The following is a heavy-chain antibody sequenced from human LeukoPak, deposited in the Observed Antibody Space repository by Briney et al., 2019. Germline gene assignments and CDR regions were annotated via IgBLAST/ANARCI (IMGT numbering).Heavy chain of an antibody. CDR2: IYYSGST. Sequence: SETLSLTCTVSGGSISSSSYYWGWIRQPPGKGLEWIGSIYYSGSTYYNPSLESRVTISVDTSKNQFSLKLSSVTAADTAVYYCARVRRGIVVVPGGSYFDYWGQGTLVTVSS. V-gene: IGHV4-39*01. J-gene: IGHJ4*02. CDR1: GGSISSSSYY. CDR3: ARVRRGIVVVPGGSYFDY. D-gene: IGHD2-2*01.